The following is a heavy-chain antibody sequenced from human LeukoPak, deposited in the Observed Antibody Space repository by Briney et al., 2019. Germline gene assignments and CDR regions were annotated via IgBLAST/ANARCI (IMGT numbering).Heavy chain of an antibody. CDR1: GFTFSSYW. CDR3: ASMPSTEIYYFYYMDV. CDR2: ISANAVST. Sequence: GGSLRLSCAASGFTFSSYWMNWVRQAPGKGLEWVSGISANAVSTYYADSVKGRFTISRDNSKNTLYLHMDRLGTEDTAVYYCASMPSTEIYYFYYMDVWGKGTTVTVSS. V-gene: IGHV3-23*01. D-gene: IGHD2-2*01. J-gene: IGHJ6*03.